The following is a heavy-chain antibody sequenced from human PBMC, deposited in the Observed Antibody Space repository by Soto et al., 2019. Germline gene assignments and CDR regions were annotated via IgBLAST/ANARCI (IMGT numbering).Heavy chain of an antibody. Sequence: EVQLLESGGSLVQPGGSLRLSCAASGFTFSTYAMSWVRQAPGKGLEWVAGLFGSGRGISYADAVKGRFIISRDNSNNFLYLQMYGLRVEDTAVYYCAKDRQPDGLWPFDHWGQGTLVTVSS. D-gene: IGHD2-2*01. CDR3: AKDRQPDGLWPFDH. CDR1: GFTFSTYA. V-gene: IGHV3-23*01. J-gene: IGHJ4*02. CDR2: LFGSGRGI.